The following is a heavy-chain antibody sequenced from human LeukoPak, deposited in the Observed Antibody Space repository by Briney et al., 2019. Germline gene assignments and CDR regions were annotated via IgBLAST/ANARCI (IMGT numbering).Heavy chain of an antibody. V-gene: IGHV3-30*02. Sequence: PGGSLRLSCAASGFTFSSYGMHWVRQAPGKGLEWVAFIRYDGSNKYYADSVKGRFTISRDNSKNTLYLQMNSLRAEDTAVYYCAKDKIGGRAAAFSYHYYYMDVWGKGTTVTISS. CDR3: AKDKIGGRAAAFSYHYYYMDV. J-gene: IGHJ6*03. CDR2: IRYDGSNK. CDR1: GFTFSSYG. D-gene: IGHD2-2*01.